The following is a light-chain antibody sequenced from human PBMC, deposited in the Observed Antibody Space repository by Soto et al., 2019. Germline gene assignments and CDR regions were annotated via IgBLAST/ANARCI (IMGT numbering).Light chain of an antibody. J-gene: IGKJ1*01. CDR3: QQYGSSGT. V-gene: IGKV3-11*01. CDR1: QSVSSY. Sequence: VLTQSPATLSLSLGDRATLAFRASQSVSSYLAWYQQKPGQSPRLLIYHASNRATGIPARFSGSGSGTDFTLTISRLEPEDFAVYYCQQYGSSGTFGQGTKVDIK. CDR2: HAS.